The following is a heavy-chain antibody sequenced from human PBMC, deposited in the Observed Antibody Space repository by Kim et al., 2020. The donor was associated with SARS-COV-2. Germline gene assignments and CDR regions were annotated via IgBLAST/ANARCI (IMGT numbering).Heavy chain of an antibody. CDR3: ARAPLPGYTHGGVFY. Sequence: GGSLRLSCAASGFTLSSYEINWVRQAPGKGLEWVSYISRSGTRIYSADSVKGRFTVSRDDAKNSLYLQMNSLRDEDTAVYYCARAPLPGYTHGGVFYWGQGTLVTVSS. J-gene: IGHJ4*02. CDR1: GFTLSSYE. V-gene: IGHV3-48*03. CDR2: ISRSGTRI. D-gene: IGHD5-18*01.